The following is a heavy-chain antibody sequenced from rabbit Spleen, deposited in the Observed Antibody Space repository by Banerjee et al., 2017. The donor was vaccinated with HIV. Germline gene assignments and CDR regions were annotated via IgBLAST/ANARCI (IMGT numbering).Heavy chain of an antibody. V-gene: IGHV1S45*01. D-gene: IGHD4-1*01. CDR2: INTATGKS. CDR1: GFSFSDRDV. CDR3: ARDLAGAIGWNFYL. Sequence: QEQLEESGGDLVKPEGSLTLTCKASGFSFSDRDVMCWVRQAPGKGLEWIACINTATGKSVYANWVNGRFTISRTSSTTVTLQMTSLAAADTATYFCARDLAGAIGWNFYLWGPGTLVTVS. J-gene: IGHJ4*01.